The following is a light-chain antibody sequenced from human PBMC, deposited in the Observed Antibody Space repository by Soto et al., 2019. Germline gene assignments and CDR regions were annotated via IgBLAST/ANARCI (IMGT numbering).Light chain of an antibody. CDR1: QGIRND. V-gene: IGKV1-6*01. CDR3: QQYDNLPPVT. J-gene: IGKJ4*01. CDR2: EAS. Sequence: AILMTQSPSSLSASVGDRVTVTCRASQGIRNDLAWYQQKPGKAPKLLIYEASTLQSGVPSRFSGSYSGTVFTLTIGSLQPEDFATYYCQQYDNLPPVTFGGGTKVEIK.